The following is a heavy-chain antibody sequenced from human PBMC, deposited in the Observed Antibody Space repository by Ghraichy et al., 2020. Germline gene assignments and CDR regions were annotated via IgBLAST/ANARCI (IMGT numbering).Heavy chain of an antibody. CDR2: IWYDGSNK. CDR3: AREKCSGGSCYYDY. CDR1: GFTFSSYG. V-gene: IGHV3-33*01. D-gene: IGHD2-15*01. J-gene: IGHJ4*02. Sequence: GESLNISCAASGFTFSSYGMHWVRQAPGKGLEWVAVIWYDGSNKYYADSVKGRFIISRDNSKNTLYLQMNSLRAEDTAVYYCAREKCSGGSCYYDYWGQGTLVTVSS.